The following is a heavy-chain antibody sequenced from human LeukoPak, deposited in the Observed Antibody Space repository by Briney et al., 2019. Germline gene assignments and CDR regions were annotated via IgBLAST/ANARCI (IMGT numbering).Heavy chain of an antibody. D-gene: IGHD6-19*01. CDR1: GGSISSGDYY. V-gene: IGHV4-61*08. J-gene: IGHJ4*02. CDR3: ARGKQWLAPIDY. CDR2: IYYSGST. Sequence: SQTLSLTCTVSGGSISSGDYYWSWIRQPPGKGLEWIGYIYYSGSTNYNPSLKSRVTISVDTSKNQFSLKLSSVTAADTAVYYCARGKQWLAPIDYWGQGTLVTVSS.